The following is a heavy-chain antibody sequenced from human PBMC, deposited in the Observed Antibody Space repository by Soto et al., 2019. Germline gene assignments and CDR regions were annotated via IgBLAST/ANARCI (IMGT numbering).Heavy chain of an antibody. CDR2: TYYRSKWYN. J-gene: IGHJ5*01. Sequence: SQTLSLTCAISGDSVSSISVTWNCIRQSPSRGLEWLGRTYYRSKWYNDYAESVKSRITINPDTSKNQFSLHLNSVTPEDTAVYYCVRLIGNSWLDFWGQGTLVTVSS. CDR3: VRLIGNSWLDF. V-gene: IGHV6-1*01. D-gene: IGHD1-26*01. CDR1: GDSVSSISVT.